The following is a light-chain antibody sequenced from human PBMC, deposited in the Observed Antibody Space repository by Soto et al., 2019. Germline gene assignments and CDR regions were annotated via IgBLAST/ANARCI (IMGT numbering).Light chain of an antibody. Sequence: EIVLTQSPGTLSLSPGERATLSCRASQGVSSSYLAWYQQKPGQAPRLLISDASTRATGIPARFNGSGSGTEFTLAISSLQSEDFAIYYCHQYNTWPLTFGGGTKVDIK. CDR2: DAS. J-gene: IGKJ4*01. CDR1: QGVSSSY. V-gene: IGKV3-15*01. CDR3: HQYNTWPLT.